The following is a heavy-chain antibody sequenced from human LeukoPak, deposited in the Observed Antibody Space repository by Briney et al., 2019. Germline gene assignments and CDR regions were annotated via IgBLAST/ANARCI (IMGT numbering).Heavy chain of an antibody. J-gene: IGHJ6*04. Sequence: GGSLRLSCAVSGLTFSDHKVDWVRQAPGKGLEWVGRIRNKANRDTTEYAASVKGRFTISRDDSKNSLYLQMNSLRAEDTAVYYCAKLGITMIGGVWGKGTTVTISS. CDR3: AKLGITMIGGV. D-gene: IGHD3-10*02. CDR1: GLTFSDHK. CDR2: IRNKANRDTT. V-gene: IGHV3-72*01.